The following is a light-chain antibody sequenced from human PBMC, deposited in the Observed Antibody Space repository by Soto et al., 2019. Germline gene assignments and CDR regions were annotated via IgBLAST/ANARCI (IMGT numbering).Light chain of an antibody. CDR2: WND. CDR3: GAWDDRLSGYV. J-gene: IGLJ1*01. CDR1: SPNIGSNY. Sequence: QPVRNQPPSRSGTPGQGGPILCPGGSPNIGSNYVYWYQLLPGTAPKVVIYWNDERPSGVPDRFSGSKSGTSASLAISGLRSEDEADYYCGAWDDRLSGYVFGSGTKVTVL. V-gene: IGLV1-47*01.